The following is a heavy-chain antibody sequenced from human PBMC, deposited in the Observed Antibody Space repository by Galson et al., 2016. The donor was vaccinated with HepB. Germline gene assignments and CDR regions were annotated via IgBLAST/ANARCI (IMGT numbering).Heavy chain of an antibody. CDR2: ISANAIEK. CDR1: GFTLGNYA. D-gene: IGHD6-19*01. V-gene: IGHV3-23*01. Sequence: SLRLSCAASGFTLGNYAMSWVRQAPGKGLEWVSGISANAIEKHYRDSVEGRFTISRDTSENTLYLQMSSLRSDDTGVYYCARHQWQPAFYFYAMDVWGQGTTVTVSS. J-gene: IGHJ6*02. CDR3: ARHQWQPAFYFYAMDV.